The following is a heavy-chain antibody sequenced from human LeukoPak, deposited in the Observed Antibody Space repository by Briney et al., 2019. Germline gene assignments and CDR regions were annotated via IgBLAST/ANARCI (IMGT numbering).Heavy chain of an antibody. V-gene: IGHV3-21*01. Sequence: GGSLRLSCAASGFTFSDYSMNWVRQAPGKGLEWVSSISSRSAYIYYADSVKGRFTISRDNAKNSLYPQMNSLRAEDTAVYYCARRDYEDAFDIWGQGTLVSVSS. CDR2: ISSRSAYI. J-gene: IGHJ3*02. D-gene: IGHD4-17*01. CDR3: ARRDYEDAFDI. CDR1: GFTFSDYS.